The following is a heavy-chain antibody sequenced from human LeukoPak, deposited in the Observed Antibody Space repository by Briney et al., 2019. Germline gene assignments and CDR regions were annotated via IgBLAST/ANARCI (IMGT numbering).Heavy chain of an antibody. D-gene: IGHD3-3*01. CDR1: GGSVISGVSW. J-gene: IGHJ6*03. Sequence: SQTLSLTCTVSGGSVISGVSWWNWMRQPAGKGLEWIGRIYVNEKTNYNPSLKSRVTISVDTSKNQFSLKLSSVTAADTAVYYCARVRPITIFGVVTTTFMDVWGKGATVTVSS. CDR2: IYVNEKT. V-gene: IGHV4-61*02. CDR3: ARVRPITIFGVVTTTFMDV.